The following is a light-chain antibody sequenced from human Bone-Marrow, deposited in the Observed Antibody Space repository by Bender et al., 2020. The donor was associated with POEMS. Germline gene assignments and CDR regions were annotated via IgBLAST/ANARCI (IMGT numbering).Light chain of an antibody. CDR1: SSDVGAYNY. V-gene: IGLV2-14*03. CDR2: DVS. Sequence: QSALIQPASVSGSSGQSITISCTGTSSDVGAYNYVSWYQQHPGKAPKLMIFDVSNRPSGVSNRFSGSKSGITASLTISGLQAEDEADYYCSSDTSSGTHWLFGGGTKLTVL. J-gene: IGLJ3*02. CDR3: SSDTSSGTHWL.